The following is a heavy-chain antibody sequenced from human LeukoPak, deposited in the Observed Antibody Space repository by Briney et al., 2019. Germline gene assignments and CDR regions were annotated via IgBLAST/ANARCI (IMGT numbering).Heavy chain of an antibody. CDR3: ARDRYYGSGSYDYYYYYMDV. D-gene: IGHD3-10*01. CDR2: IYYSGST. J-gene: IGHJ6*03. CDR1: GGSISSYY. Sequence: SETLSLTCTVSGGSISSYYWSWIRQPPGKGLEWIGYIYYSGSTNYNPSLKSRVTMSVDTSKNQFSLKLSSVTAADTAVYYCARDRYYGSGSYDYYYYYMDVWGKGTTVTISS. V-gene: IGHV4-59*12.